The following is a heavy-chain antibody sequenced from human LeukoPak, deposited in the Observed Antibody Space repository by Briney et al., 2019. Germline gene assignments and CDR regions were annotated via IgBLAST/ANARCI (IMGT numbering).Heavy chain of an antibody. D-gene: IGHD1-26*01. CDR2: ISGSGGRT. V-gene: IGHV3-23*01. J-gene: IGHJ4*02. Sequence: PGGTLRLSCAASGFNFSDYGMSWVRQAPGKGLEWVSVISGSGGRTYYADSVKGRFTISRDNSKNKLYLQMNSLRAEDTAIYYCAKDWDWELLIFDYWGQGTLVTVSS. CDR3: AKDWDWELLIFDY. CDR1: GFNFSDYG.